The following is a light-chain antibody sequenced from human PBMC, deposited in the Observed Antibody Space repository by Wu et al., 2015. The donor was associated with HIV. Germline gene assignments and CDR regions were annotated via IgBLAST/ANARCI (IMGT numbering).Light chain of an antibody. J-gene: IGKJ1*01. V-gene: IGKV1-5*03. Sequence: DIQMTQSPSTLSASVGDRVTITCRASESLSSRLAWYQQKPGKAPQLLIYWSSTLESGVPSRFSGSGSDTEFTLTISSLQPDDFATYYCQQYISYPAWTFGQGTKVEIK. CDR2: WSS. CDR1: ESLSSR. CDR3: QQYISYPAWT.